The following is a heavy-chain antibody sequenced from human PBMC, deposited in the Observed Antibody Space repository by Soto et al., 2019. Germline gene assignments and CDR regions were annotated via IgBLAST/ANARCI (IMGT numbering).Heavy chain of an antibody. V-gene: IGHV4-30-4*08. J-gene: IGHJ6*02. CDR2: IYYSGSI. D-gene: IGHD2-21*02. CDR1: GGSISSVDYH. Sequence: QVQLQQSGPGLVKPSQTLSLTCTVSGGSISSVDYHWTWIRQPPGKGLEWIGYIYYSGSIFYNPSLKSRVTISVATYQNQFSLNLSSVTAADTAVYFCAREDDGGDRDYYGLDVWGQGTTVTVSS. CDR3: AREDDGGDRDYYGLDV.